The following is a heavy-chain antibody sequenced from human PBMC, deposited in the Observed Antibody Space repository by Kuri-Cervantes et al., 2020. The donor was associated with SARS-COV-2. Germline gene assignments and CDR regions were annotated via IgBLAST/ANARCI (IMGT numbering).Heavy chain of an antibody. CDR2: ISWNSGSI. CDR1: GFTFDDYA. D-gene: IGHD6-6*01. CDR3: ARGRYSSSAIFDY. J-gene: IGHJ4*02. V-gene: IGHV3-9*01. Sequence: GGSLRLSCAASGFTFDDYAMHWVRQAPGKGLEWVSGISWNSGSIGYADSVKGRFTISRDNAKNSLYLQMNSLRAEDTAVYYCARGRYSSSAIFDYWGQGTLVTVSS.